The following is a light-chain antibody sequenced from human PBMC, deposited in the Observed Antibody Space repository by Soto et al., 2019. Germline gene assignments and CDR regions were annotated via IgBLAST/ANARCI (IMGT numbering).Light chain of an antibody. CDR1: QSVLYSSNNKNY. CDR3: QQYYSSPLT. CDR2: WAS. J-gene: IGKJ4*01. Sequence: DIVMTQSPDSLAVSLGERATINCKYSQSVLYSSNNKNYLAWYQQKPGQPPKLLIYWASTRESGVPDRFSGSGSGTDFTFTISSRQAEDVAAYYCQQYYSSPLTFGGGTKVEIK. V-gene: IGKV4-1*01.